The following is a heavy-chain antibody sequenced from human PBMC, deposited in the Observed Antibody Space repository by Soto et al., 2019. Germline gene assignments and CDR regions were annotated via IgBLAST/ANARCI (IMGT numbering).Heavy chain of an antibody. CDR3: AKAYAPTTVTSLDY. V-gene: IGHV3-23*01. J-gene: IGHJ4*02. CDR1: GFPFSSYA. Sequence: GGSLRLSCAASGFPFSSYAMSWVRQAPGKGLEWVSAISGSGGSAYYADSVKGRFTISRDNSKNTLYLQMNSLRAEDTAVYYCAKAYAPTTVTSLDYWGQGTLVTVSS. D-gene: IGHD4-17*01. CDR2: ISGSGGSA.